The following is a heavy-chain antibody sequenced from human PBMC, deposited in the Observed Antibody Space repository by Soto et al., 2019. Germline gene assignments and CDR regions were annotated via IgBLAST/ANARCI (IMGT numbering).Heavy chain of an antibody. J-gene: IGHJ3*02. CDR2: IYPGDSDT. CDR3: ARHRLAADMGRGVISPDAFDI. V-gene: IGHV5-51*01. D-gene: IGHD3-10*01. CDR1: GYSFTSYW. Sequence: GGSLRLSCKGSGYSFTSYWIGWVRQMPGKGLEWMGIIYPGDSDTSYSPSFQGQVTISADKTISTAYLQWSSLKASDTAMYYCARHRLAADMGRGVISPDAFDIWGQGTMVTVSS.